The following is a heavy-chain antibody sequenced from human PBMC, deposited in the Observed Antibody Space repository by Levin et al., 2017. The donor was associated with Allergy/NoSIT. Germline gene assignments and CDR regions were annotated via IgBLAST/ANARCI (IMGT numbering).Heavy chain of an antibody. D-gene: IGHD4-17*01. J-gene: IGHJ3*02. CDR3: AGKSRAVNNAHAFDI. CDR1: GFTFSTYA. Sequence: PGGSLRLSCAASGFTFSTYAMSWVRQPPGEGLEWVSAISAPGDFTIYADSVKGRFTISRDNFKNTLYLQMNSLRAEDTALYYCAGKSRAVNNAHAFDIWGQGTMVTVSS. CDR2: ISAPGDFT. V-gene: IGHV3-23*01.